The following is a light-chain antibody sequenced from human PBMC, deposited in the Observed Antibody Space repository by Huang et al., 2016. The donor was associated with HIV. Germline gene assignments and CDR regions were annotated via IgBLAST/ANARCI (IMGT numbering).Light chain of an antibody. CDR2: AAS. Sequence: AIRMTQSPSSLSASTGDRVNITCRASQDINNFLAWYQQKPGKAPNLVIYAASILETGVPSRFSGSGSGTEFNLSISCLQSEDFATYYCQQYYSYRTFGQGTQVEIK. V-gene: IGKV1-8*01. J-gene: IGKJ1*01. CDR3: QQYYSYRT. CDR1: QDINNF.